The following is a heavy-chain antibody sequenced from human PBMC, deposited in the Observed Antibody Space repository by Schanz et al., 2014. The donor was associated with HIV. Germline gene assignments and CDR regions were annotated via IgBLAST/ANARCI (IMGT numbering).Heavy chain of an antibody. J-gene: IGHJ4*02. CDR1: GFTFSRDG. D-gene: IGHD7-27*01. CDR3: ANEEVPNDY. CDR2: ISYDGSNK. Sequence: QVQLVESGGGVVQPGRSLRLSCAASGFTFSRDGMNWVRQAPGKGLECVAVISYDGSNKYYADSVKGRFTISRDNSKNSLYLQMNSLRVEDTAVYYCANEEVPNDYWGQGTLVTVSS. V-gene: IGHV3-30*18.